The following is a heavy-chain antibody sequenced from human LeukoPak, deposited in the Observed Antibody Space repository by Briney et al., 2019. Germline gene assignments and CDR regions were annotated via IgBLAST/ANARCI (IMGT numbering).Heavy chain of an antibody. CDR3: ARGWLQSGFDY. D-gene: IGHD5-24*01. J-gene: IGHJ4*02. CDR2: TYYNSNWYN. V-gene: IGHV6-1*01. Sequence: SQTLSLTCAISGDSVSTNSVGWNWIRQSPSRGLEWLGRTYYNSNWYNHYAVSAKSRIIINPDTSKNQFSLQLNSVTPEDTAVYYCARGWLQSGFDYWGQGTLVTVSS. CDR1: GDSVSTNSVG.